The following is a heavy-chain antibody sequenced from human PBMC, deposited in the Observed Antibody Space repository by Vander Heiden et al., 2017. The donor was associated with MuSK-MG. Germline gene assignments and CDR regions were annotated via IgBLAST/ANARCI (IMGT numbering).Heavy chain of an antibody. J-gene: IGHJ5*02. CDR2: IYHTGNT. V-gene: IGHV4-38-2*01. Sequence: QVQLQESGPGLVKPSETLSLTCAVSGYSITSGFYWSWIRQPPGKGLEWIANIYHTGNTYYNPALKSRVTISVDTSKNQFSLKLSSVTAADTAVYYCATVGGDGMGGWFDPWGQGTLVTVSS. CDR1: GYSITSGFY. CDR3: ATVGGDGMGGWFDP. D-gene: IGHD2-21*01.